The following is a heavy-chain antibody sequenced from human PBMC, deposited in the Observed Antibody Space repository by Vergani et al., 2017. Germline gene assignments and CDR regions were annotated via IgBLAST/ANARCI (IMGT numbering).Heavy chain of an antibody. V-gene: IGHV3-23*04. CDR2: ISARYPST. CDR1: GFSFSTYG. D-gene: IGHD3-22*01. Sequence: VQLVETGGGVVQPGGSLRLYCATSGFSFSTYGAHWVRQAPGKGLEWVSAISARYPSTYYADSVKGRFTISRDNSKNMLYLQMNSLRAEDTAVYYCARLSYDTTPYLQGGYDCWGQGTLVSVSS. J-gene: IGHJ4*02. CDR3: ARLSYDTTPYLQGGYDC.